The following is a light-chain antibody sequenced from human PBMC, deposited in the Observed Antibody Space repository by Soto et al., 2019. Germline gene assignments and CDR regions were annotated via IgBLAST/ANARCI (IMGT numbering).Light chain of an antibody. J-gene: IGLJ2*01. V-gene: IGLV2-14*01. CDR1: SSDVGGYNY. Sequence: QSVLTQPASVSGSPGQSITISCTGTSSDVGGYNYISWYQQHPGKAPKFIIYDVRNRPSGVSNRFSGSRSGNTASLTISGLQAEHEADYYCRSYTSSSTVIFGGGTKLTVL. CDR2: DVR. CDR3: RSYTSSSTVI.